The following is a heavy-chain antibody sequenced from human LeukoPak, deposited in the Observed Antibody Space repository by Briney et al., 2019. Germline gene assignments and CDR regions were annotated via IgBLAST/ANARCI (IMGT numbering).Heavy chain of an antibody. Sequence: APVKVSCKASGYTFTSSVICWVRQAPGQEVEWMGWISAYNGNTNYAQKLQGRVTMTTDTSTSTAYMELRSLRSDDTAVYYCARGRTGLNFDYWGQGTLVTVSS. CDR2: ISAYNGNT. CDR3: ARGRTGLNFDY. D-gene: IGHD3-10*01. J-gene: IGHJ4*02. CDR1: GYTFTSSV. V-gene: IGHV1-18*01.